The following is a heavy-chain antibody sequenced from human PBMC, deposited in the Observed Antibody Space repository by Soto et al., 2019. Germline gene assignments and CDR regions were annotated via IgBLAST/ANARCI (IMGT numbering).Heavy chain of an antibody. CDR3: ARQIYDSDTGPNFKYYFDS. V-gene: IGHV5-10-1*01. J-gene: IGHJ4*02. Sequence: VESLTSWCKVSGYSFAGHCITWVLQKTGKGLEWMGRIDPSDSQTYYSPSFRGHVTISVTKSITTVFLQWSSLRASDTAMYYCARQIYDSDTGPNFKYYFDSWGQGTTVTVSS. CDR1: GYSFAGHC. D-gene: IGHD3-22*01. CDR2: IDPSDSQT.